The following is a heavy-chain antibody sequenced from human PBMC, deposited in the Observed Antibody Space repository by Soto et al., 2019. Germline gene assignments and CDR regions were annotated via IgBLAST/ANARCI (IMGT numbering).Heavy chain of an antibody. D-gene: IGHD2-8*01. CDR2: INPSGGST. CDR3: ARENTRYCTNGVCYPPHFDY. CDR1: GYTFTSYY. Sequence: ASVKVSCKASGYTFTSYYMHWVRQAPGQGLEWMGIINPSGGSTSYAQKFQGRVTMTRDTSTSTVYMELSSLRSEDTAVYYCARENTRYCTNGVCYPPHFDYWGQGTLVTVSS. J-gene: IGHJ4*02. V-gene: IGHV1-46*01.